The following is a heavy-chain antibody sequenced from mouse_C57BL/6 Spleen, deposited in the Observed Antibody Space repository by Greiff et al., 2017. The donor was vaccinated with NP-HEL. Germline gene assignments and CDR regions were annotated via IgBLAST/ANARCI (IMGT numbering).Heavy chain of an antibody. V-gene: IGHV1-26*01. CDR2: INPNNGGT. Sequence: EVQLQQSGPELVKPGASVKISCKASGYTFTDYYMNWVKQSHGKSLEWIGDINPNNGGTSYNQKFKGKATLTVDKSSSTAYMELRSLTSEDSAVYYCARGENDGYYVGYFDVWGTGTTVTVSS. D-gene: IGHD2-3*01. CDR3: ARGENDGYYVGYFDV. J-gene: IGHJ1*03. CDR1: GYTFTDYY.